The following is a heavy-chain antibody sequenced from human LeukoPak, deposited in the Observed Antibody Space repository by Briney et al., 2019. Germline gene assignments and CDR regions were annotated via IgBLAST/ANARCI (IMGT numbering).Heavy chain of an antibody. J-gene: IGHJ6*04. CDR2: TYYRSKWYN. CDR3: ARDPRGYSYGLDYYYGMDV. Sequence: SQTLSLTCAISGDSVSSSSAAWNWIRQSPPRGLEWLGRTYYRSKWYNDYAVSVKSRITINPDTSKNQFFLQPNSVTPEETAVYYCARDPRGYSYGLDYYYGMDVWGKGTQVTVSS. CDR1: GDSVSSSSAA. V-gene: IGHV6-1*01. D-gene: IGHD5-18*01.